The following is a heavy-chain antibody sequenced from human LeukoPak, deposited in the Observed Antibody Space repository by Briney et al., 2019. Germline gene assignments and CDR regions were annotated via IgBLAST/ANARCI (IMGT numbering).Heavy chain of an antibody. V-gene: IGHV3-23*01. CDR3: ARDPTQMVRGYYYYGMDV. CDR2: ISGSGGST. CDR1: GFTFSSYA. Sequence: GGSLRLSCAASGFTFSSYAMSWVRQAPGKGLEWVSAISGSGGSTYYADSVKGRFTISRDNAKNSLYLQMNSLRAEDTAVYYCARDPTQMVRGYYYYGMDVWGQGTTVTVSS. D-gene: IGHD3-10*01. J-gene: IGHJ6*02.